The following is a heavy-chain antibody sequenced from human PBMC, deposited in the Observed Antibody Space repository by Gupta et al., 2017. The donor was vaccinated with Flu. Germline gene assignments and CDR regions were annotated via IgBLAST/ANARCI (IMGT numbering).Heavy chain of an antibody. CDR2: ISSTSTYM. Sequence: GGGLVKPGGSLRLSCVASGFTFSDFSMNWVRQVPGKGLEWVSSISSTSTYMYYADSVRGRFTISRDNAENSLYLHMNILRAEDTAVYYCARDPVPFYGAGSDWEPRDSFDLWGQGTKVTVSS. J-gene: IGHJ3*01. CDR1: GFTFSDFS. CDR3: ARDPVPFYGAGSDWEPRDSFDL. D-gene: IGHD3-10*01. V-gene: IGHV3-21*04.